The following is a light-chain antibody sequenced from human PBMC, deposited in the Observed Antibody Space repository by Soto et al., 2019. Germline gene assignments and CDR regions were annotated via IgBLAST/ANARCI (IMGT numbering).Light chain of an antibody. CDR1: SSDVGSYKL. CDR2: EVS. V-gene: IGLV2-23*02. J-gene: IGLJ7*01. Sequence: QSALTQPASVSGSPGQSITISCTGTSSDVGSYKLVSWYQQHPGKAPKLMISEVSKRRSGISDRFSGSKSGSTASLTISGLQAEDEADYYCCSYAGTSTHTVFGGGTQLTVL. CDR3: CSYAGTSTHTV.